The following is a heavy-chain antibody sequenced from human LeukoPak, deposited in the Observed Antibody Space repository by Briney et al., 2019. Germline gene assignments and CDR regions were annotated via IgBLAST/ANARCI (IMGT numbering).Heavy chain of an antibody. CDR2: VWYDGTDK. CDR3: ARSGSTYYYGMDV. CDR1: GFTFSSYG. V-gene: IGHV3-33*01. J-gene: IGHJ6*02. D-gene: IGHD3-10*01. Sequence: WGSLRLSCAASGFTFSSYGMHWVRQGPGKGLEWVTFVWYDGTDKNYADSVKGRFTISRDNSKNTLNLQMTSLRAEDTAVYYCARSGSTYYYGMDVWGQGTTVTVSS.